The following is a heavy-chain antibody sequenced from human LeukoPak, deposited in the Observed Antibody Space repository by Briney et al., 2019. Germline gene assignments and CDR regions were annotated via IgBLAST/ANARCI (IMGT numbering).Heavy chain of an antibody. D-gene: IGHD2-21*02. CDR2: ITYSSGNT. CDR3: AKDGTGCGGDCYSDY. J-gene: IGHJ4*02. CDR1: GFTFSAYG. V-gene: IGHV3-23*01. Sequence: PGGSLRLSCPASGFTFSAYGMSWFRQAPGKGLEWVSAITYSSGNTYYADSVKGRFTISRDNSKNTLYLQMNSLRAEDTALYYCAKDGTGCGGDCYSDYWGQGTLVTVSS.